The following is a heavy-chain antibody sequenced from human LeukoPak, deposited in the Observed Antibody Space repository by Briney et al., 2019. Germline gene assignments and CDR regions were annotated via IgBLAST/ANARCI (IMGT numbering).Heavy chain of an antibody. V-gene: IGHV1-18*01. D-gene: IGHD3-22*01. CDR2: ISAYNGNT. CDR1: GYTFTSYG. J-gene: IGHJ6*03. Sequence: ASVKVSRKASGYTFTSYGISWVRQAPGQGLEWMGWISAYNGNTNYAQKLQGRVTMTTDTSTSTAYMELRSLRSDDTAVYYCARQNISGYWYYYYYYMDVWGKGTTVTVSS. CDR3: ARQNISGYWYYYYYYMDV.